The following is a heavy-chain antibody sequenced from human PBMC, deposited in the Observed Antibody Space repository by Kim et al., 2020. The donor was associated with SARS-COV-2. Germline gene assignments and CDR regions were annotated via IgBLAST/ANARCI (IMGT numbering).Heavy chain of an antibody. CDR2: ISWNSGSI. J-gene: IGHJ6*02. CDR1: GFTFDDYA. V-gene: IGHV3-9*01. CDR3: AKDSSPSRDGYNYPYYYYGMDV. Sequence: GGSLRLSCAASGFTFDDYAMHWVRQAPGKGLEWVSGISWNSGSIGYADSVKGRFTISRDNAKNSLYLQMNSLRAEDTALYYCAKDSSPSRDGYNYPYYYYGMDVWGQGTTVTVSS. D-gene: IGHD5-12*01.